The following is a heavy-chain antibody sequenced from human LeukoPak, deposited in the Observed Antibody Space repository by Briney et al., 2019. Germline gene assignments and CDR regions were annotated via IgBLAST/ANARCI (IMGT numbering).Heavy chain of an antibody. V-gene: IGHV1-8*02. CDR2: MNPNSGYT. Sequence: ASVKVSCKASGGTFSSYAISWVRQAPGQGLEWMGWMNPNSGYTGYAQKFQGRVTMTRDTSINTAYMQLSSLTSEDTAVYYCARIGGSADPWGQGTLVTVSS. J-gene: IGHJ5*02. CDR1: GGTFSSYA. D-gene: IGHD3-16*01. CDR3: ARIGGSADP.